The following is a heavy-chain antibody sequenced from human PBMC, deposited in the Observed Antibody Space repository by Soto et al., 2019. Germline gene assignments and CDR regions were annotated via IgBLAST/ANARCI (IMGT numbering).Heavy chain of an antibody. V-gene: IGHV3-66*01. D-gene: IGHD4-17*01. CDR3: ARELRVYGDGHRYWFFDL. CDR2: IYTGGTT. CDR1: GFTVSTTY. Sequence: EVQLVESGGGLVQPGGSLRLSCAASGFTVSTTYMSWVRQAPGKGLEWVSIIYTGGTTHYADSVKGRFTISRDNSKNTLYLQMNSLRAEDTAVYYCARELRVYGDGHRYWFFDLWGRGTLVTVSS. J-gene: IGHJ2*01.